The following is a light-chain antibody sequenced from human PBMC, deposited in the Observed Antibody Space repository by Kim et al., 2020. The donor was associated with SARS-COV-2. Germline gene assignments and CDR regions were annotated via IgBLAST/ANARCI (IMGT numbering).Light chain of an antibody. CDR2: EVT. CDR1: STDIGSYNL. Sequence: QSALTQPASVSGSPGQSITISCTGSSTDIGSYNLVSWYQYHPGKAPKLMIYEVTKRPSGVSNRFSGSKSGNTASLTISGLRAEDEADYYCCSYAGSSTYVFGTGTKVTVL. J-gene: IGLJ1*01. CDR3: CSYAGSSTYV. V-gene: IGLV2-23*02.